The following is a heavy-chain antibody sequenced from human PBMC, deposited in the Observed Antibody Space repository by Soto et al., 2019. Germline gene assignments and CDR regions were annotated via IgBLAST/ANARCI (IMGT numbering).Heavy chain of an antibody. Sequence: SVKVSCKASGGTFSSYTISWVRQAPGQGLEWMGRIIPILGIANYAQKFQGRVTITADKSTSTAYMELSSLRSEDTAVYYCAIDPRPSSIAALIRLNWFDPWGQGTLVTVSS. CDR3: AIDPRPSSIAALIRLNWFDP. V-gene: IGHV1-69*04. D-gene: IGHD6-6*01. J-gene: IGHJ5*02. CDR1: GGTFSSYT. CDR2: IIPILGIA.